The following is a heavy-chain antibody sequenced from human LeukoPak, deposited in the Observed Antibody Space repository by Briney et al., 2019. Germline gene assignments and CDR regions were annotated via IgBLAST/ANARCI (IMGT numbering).Heavy chain of an antibody. J-gene: IGHJ6*02. Sequence: PGGSLRLSCAASGFTFSSYEMNWVRQAPGKGLEWVSYISSSGSTIYYADSVKGRFTISRDNAKNSLYLQMNSLRAEDTAVYYCARDLFGDYYYGMDVWGQGTTVTVSS. CDR3: ARDLFGDYYYGMDV. V-gene: IGHV3-48*03. CDR1: GFTFSSYE. CDR2: ISSSGSTI. D-gene: IGHD3-10*02.